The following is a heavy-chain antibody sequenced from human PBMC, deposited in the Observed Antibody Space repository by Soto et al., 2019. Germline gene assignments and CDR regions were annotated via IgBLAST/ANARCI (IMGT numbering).Heavy chain of an antibody. CDR3: ARQSTGYSVEVDY. J-gene: IGHJ4*02. D-gene: IGHD6-13*01. CDR1: GVSISSYF. Sequence: SETLSLTCSVSGVSISSYFWSWIRQAPGRGLEWIGYTYHRGSTNYSPSLKSRVAISLDTSENQFSLKVNSVTAADTAVYYCARQSTGYSVEVDYWGQGTLVTVSS. V-gene: IGHV4-59*01. CDR2: TYHRGST.